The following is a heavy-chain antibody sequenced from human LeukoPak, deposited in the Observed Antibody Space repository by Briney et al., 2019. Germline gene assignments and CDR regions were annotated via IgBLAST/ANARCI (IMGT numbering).Heavy chain of an antibody. CDR2: ISGSGGST. V-gene: IGHV3-23*01. Sequence: PGGSLRLSCAASGFTFSSYGMSWVRQAPGKGLEWVSAISGSGGSTYYADSVKGRFTISRDNSKNTLYLQMNSLRAEDTAVYYCAKDHHPFPYPATAIPQPFDYWGQGTLVTVSS. CDR3: AKDHHPFPYPATAIPQPFDY. D-gene: IGHD2-2*02. CDR1: GFTFSSYG. J-gene: IGHJ4*02.